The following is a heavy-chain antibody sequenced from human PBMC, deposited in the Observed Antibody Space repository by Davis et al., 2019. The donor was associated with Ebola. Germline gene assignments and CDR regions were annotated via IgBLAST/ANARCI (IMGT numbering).Heavy chain of an antibody. CDR3: AKGRGPYRRGDAFDV. J-gene: IGHJ3*01. D-gene: IGHD1-26*01. CDR1: GYTFSDYW. Sequence: GESLKISCKASGYTFSDYWIGWVRQEPGKGLEWMGIIFPGDSDTRYSPSFQGQVTIPADKSISTVYLQWSSLKASDTAVYFCAKGRGPYRRGDAFDVWGRGTMVTVSS. CDR2: IFPGDSDT. V-gene: IGHV5-51*01.